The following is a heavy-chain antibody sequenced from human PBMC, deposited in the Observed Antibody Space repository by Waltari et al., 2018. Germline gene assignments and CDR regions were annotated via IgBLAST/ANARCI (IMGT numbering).Heavy chain of an antibody. V-gene: IGHV3-74*01. CDR2: INSDGSAT. Sequence: EVQLVEYGGGVVQPGGSLRLSCAAAGFSSSKHWFNWVRQAPGKGLGWVSCINSDGSATCYADSVKGRFTISRDDAKNTLYLQMNSLRAEDTAVYYCVRGMVRAVGFDFWGQGTLVTVSS. J-gene: IGHJ4*02. D-gene: IGHD1-26*01. CDR3: VRGMVRAVGFDF. CDR1: GFSSSKHW.